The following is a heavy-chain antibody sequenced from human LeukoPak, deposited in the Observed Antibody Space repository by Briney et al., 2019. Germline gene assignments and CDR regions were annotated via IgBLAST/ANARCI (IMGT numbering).Heavy chain of an antibody. CDR1: GFTFDDYA. CDR2: ISWNSGSI. J-gene: IGHJ4*02. CDR3: AVYDSSGYRNFDY. D-gene: IGHD3-22*01. V-gene: IGHV3-9*01. Sequence: GRSLRLSCAASGFTFDDYAMHWVRQAPGKSLEWVSGISWNSGSIGYADSVKGRFTISRDNAKNSLYLQMNSLRAEDTALYYCAVYDSSGYRNFDYWGQGTLVTVSS.